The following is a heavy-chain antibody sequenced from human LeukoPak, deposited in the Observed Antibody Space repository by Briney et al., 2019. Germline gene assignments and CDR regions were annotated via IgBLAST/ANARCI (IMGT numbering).Heavy chain of an antibody. V-gene: IGHV3-49*04. Sequence: GGSLTLYCTASGFNCGDYAMSWVRQAPGKGLEWLGFIRSKANGGTIEYAAYAKGRFTISRDDSKSIAYLQMSSLKTEDTAVYYCTRGYCSGGSCYQILTWGQGTLVTVSS. CDR1: GFNCGDYA. CDR3: TRGYCSGGSCYQILT. J-gene: IGHJ5*02. CDR2: IRSKANGGTI. D-gene: IGHD2-15*01.